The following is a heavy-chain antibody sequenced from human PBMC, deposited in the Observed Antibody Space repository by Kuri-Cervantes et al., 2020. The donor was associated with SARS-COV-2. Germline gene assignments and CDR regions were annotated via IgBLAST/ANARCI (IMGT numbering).Heavy chain of an antibody. CDR1: GGSISSYY. CDR3: ARHPSSGWSYYFDY. D-gene: IGHD6-19*01. J-gene: IGHJ4*02. Sequence: GSLRLSCTVSGGSISSYYWSWIRQPPGKGLEWIGYIYYSGSANYNPSLKSRVTISVDTSKNQFSLKLSSVTAADTAVYYCARHPSSGWSYYFDYWGQGTLVTVSS. CDR2: IYYSGSA. V-gene: IGHV4-59*01.